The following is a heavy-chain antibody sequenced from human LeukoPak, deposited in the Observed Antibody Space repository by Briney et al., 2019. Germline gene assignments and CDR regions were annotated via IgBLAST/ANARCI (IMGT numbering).Heavy chain of an antibody. J-gene: IGHJ4*02. CDR2: INPNSGGT. D-gene: IGHD6-6*01. CDR1: GYTFTGYY. V-gene: IGHV1-2*02. CDR3: APGREYSSLLGYFDY. Sequence: GASVNVSCKASGYTFTGYYMHWVRQAPGQRLEWMGWINPNSGGTNYAQKFQGRVTMTRDTSISTAYMELSRLRSDDTAVYYCAPGREYSSLLGYFDYWGQGTLVTVSS.